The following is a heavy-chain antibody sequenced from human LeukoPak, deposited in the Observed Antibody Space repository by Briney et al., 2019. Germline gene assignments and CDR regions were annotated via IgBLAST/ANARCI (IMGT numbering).Heavy chain of an antibody. Sequence: PSETLSLTCTVSGGSISSGSYYWSWIRQPAGKGLEWIGRIYTSGSTNYNPSLKSRVTISVDTSKNQFSLKLSSVTAADTAVYYCAREVRGYSYGYRSTELYWYIDVWGRGTLVTVSS. J-gene: IGHJ2*01. CDR2: IYTSGST. CDR3: AREVRGYSYGYRSTELYWYIDV. D-gene: IGHD5-18*01. V-gene: IGHV4-61*02. CDR1: GGSISSGSYY.